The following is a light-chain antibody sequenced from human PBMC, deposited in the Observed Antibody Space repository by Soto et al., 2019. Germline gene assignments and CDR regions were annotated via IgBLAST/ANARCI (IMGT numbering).Light chain of an antibody. J-gene: IGKJ3*01. CDR3: LQHKSYPFT. CDR2: TAS. CDR1: QDIRND. Sequence: DIQMTQSPSSLSASVGDRVTISCGASQDIRNDLGWFQQKPEKAPKRLIYTASSLQSGVPSRFSGSGSGTEFTLTISSLQPEDFATYYCLQHKSYPFTFGPGTKVDIK. V-gene: IGKV1-17*01.